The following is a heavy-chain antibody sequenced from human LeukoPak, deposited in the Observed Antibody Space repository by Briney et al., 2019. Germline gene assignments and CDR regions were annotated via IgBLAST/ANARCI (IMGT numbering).Heavy chain of an antibody. Sequence: GGSLRLSCAASEFTFNNYWMSWVRQAPGKGLEWVANIKQDGSEKYYVDSVKGRFTISRDNAKNSLYLQMNSLRVEDTALYYCAKDIGRVDTASTYMDVWGKGTTVTISS. CDR3: AKDIGRVDTASTYMDV. CDR1: EFTFNNYW. J-gene: IGHJ6*03. D-gene: IGHD5-18*01. CDR2: IKQDGSEK. V-gene: IGHV3-7*03.